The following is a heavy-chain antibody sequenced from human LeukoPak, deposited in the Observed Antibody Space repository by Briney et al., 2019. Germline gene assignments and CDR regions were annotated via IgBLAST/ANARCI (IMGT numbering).Heavy chain of an antibody. J-gene: IGHJ3*02. D-gene: IGHD6-13*01. CDR3: ARAGSSAAGIDAFDI. CDR1: GGSISSSNW. CDR2: IYHSGST. Sequence: SETLSLTCAVSGGSISSSNWWSWVRQPPGKGLECIGEIYHSGSTNYNPSLKSRVTISVDKSKNQFSLKLSSVTAADTAVYYCARAGSSAAGIDAFDIWGQGIMVTVSS. V-gene: IGHV4-4*02.